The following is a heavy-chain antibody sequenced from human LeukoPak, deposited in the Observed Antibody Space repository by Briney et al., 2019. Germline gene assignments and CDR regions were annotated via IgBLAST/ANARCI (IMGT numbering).Heavy chain of an antibody. J-gene: IGHJ4*02. V-gene: IGHV3-9*01. Sequence: GGSLRLSCAASGFTFDDYAMHWVRQAPGKGLEWVSGISWNSGSIGYADSVKGRFTISRDNAKNSLYLQMNSLRAEDTALYYCAKEIYCSSTSCQGTFDYWGQGTLVTVSS. CDR1: GFTFDDYA. CDR3: AKEIYCSSTSCQGTFDY. CDR2: ISWNSGSI. D-gene: IGHD2-2*01.